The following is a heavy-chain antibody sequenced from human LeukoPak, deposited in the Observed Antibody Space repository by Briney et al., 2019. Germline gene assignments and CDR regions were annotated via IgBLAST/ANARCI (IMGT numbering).Heavy chain of an antibody. D-gene: IGHD6-13*01. Sequence: ASVKVSCKASGYTFTSYGISWVRQAPGQGLEWMGWISAHNGNTNYAQKFQGRVTMIPDTSTSTAYMELRSLRSDDTAVYYCARDRIGSWYAKRQAGYFDYWGQGTLVTVSS. CDR3: ARDRIGSWYAKRQAGYFDY. J-gene: IGHJ4*02. V-gene: IGHV1-18*01. CDR1: GYTFTSYG. CDR2: ISAHNGNT.